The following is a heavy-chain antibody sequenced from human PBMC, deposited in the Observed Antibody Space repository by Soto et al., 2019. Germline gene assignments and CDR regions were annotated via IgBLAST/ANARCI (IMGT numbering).Heavy chain of an antibody. CDR3: ARGPNWGYRFDS. CDR1: GGTFSGHA. Sequence: QVQLVQSGAEVKKPGSSVKVSCEASGGTFSGHAISWVRQAPGQGPEWMGGLIPLFGTTQHAQNFQASPTIAADKSTSTASLELTSLRFEDTAIYYCARGPNWGYRFDSWGQGTLVTVSS. J-gene: IGHJ4*02. V-gene: IGHV1-69*06. CDR2: LIPLFGTT. D-gene: IGHD7-27*01.